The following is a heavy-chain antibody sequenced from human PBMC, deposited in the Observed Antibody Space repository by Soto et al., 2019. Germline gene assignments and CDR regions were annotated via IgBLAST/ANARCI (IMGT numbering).Heavy chain of an antibody. CDR1: GFTVSSNY. V-gene: IGHV3-66*01. J-gene: IGHJ4*02. CDR2: IYSGGST. CDR3: ARLRFLEWLSPRPQDY. Sequence: PGGSLRLSCAASGFTVSSNYMSWVRQAPGKGLEWVSVIYSGGSTYYADSVKGRFTISRDNSKNTLYLQMNSLRAEDTAVYYCARLRFLEWLSPRPQDYWGQGTLVTVSS. D-gene: IGHD3-3*01.